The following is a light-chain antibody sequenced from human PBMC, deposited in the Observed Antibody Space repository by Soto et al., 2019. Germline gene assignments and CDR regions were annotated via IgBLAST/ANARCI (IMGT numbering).Light chain of an antibody. J-gene: IGKJ5*01. Sequence: EIVMTQSPATLSVSLGERATLSCRASQSVRSNLAWYQQTPGQAPRLLIYDASTRAPGIPARFSGSGSGTELTLTISSLQSDDFAVYHCQQYNGWPPTFGQGTRLEI. V-gene: IGKV3-15*01. CDR1: QSVRSN. CDR2: DAS. CDR3: QQYNGWPPT.